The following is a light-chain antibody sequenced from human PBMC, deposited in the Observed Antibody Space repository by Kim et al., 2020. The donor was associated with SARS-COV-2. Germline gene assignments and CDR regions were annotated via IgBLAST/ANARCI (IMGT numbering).Light chain of an antibody. Sequence: QSVLTQPPSVSGAPGQRVTISCSGSSSNIGAGSDVLWYQQFPGAAPKLLIYGNKNRPSGVPDRFSGSKSGTSASLAITALQAEDEADYYCQSYDNSLRGVVFGGGTQLTVL. CDR2: GNK. V-gene: IGLV1-40*01. CDR3: QSYDNSLRGVV. CDR1: SSNIGAGSD. J-gene: IGLJ2*01.